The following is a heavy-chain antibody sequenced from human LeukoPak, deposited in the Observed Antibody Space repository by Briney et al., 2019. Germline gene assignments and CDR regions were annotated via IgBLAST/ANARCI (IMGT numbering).Heavy chain of an antibody. D-gene: IGHD6-19*01. J-gene: IGHJ4*02. V-gene: IGHV1-69*13. CDR1: EVTFSSYA. CDR2: IIPMFGTT. CDR3: ARDTVASLDY. Sequence: SVKVSCKASEVTFSSYAISWVRQAPGQGLEWMGGIIPMFGTTNYAQKFQGRVTITADESTSTAYVELSSLRSGDTAIYYCARDTVASLDYWGQGTLVTVSS.